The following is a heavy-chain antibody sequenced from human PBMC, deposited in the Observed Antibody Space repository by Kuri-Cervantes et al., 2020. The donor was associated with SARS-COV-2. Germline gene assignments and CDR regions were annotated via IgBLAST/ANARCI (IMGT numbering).Heavy chain of an antibody. Sequence: ASVKVSCKASGYTFTSYGISWVRQAPGQGLEWMGWISAYNGNTNYAQKLQGSVTMTTDTSTSTAYMELRSLRSDDTAVYYCARDPAVTGLYYFDYWGQGTLVTVSS. D-gene: IGHD5-18*01. CDR1: GYTFTSYG. J-gene: IGHJ4*02. CDR2: ISAYNGNT. CDR3: ARDPAVTGLYYFDY. V-gene: IGHV1-18*01.